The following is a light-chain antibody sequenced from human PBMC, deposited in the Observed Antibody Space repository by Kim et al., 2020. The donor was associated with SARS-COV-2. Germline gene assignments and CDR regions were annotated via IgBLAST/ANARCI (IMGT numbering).Light chain of an antibody. CDR3: LQDYTYPRT. CDR1: QGIRND. Sequence: ASEGDRGPITCRASQGIRNDLGWYQQKPGKAPKLLIYAASSLQSGVPSRFSGSGSGTDFTLTITSLQPEDFATYYCLQDYTYPRTFGQGTKVDIK. CDR2: AAS. J-gene: IGKJ1*01. V-gene: IGKV1-6*01.